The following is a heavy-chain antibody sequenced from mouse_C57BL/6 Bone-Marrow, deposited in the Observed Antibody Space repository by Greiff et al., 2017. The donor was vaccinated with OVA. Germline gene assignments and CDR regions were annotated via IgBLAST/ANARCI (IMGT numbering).Heavy chain of an antibody. V-gene: IGHV1-81*01. Sequence: VQVVESGAELARPGASVKLSCKASGYTFTSYGISWVKQRTGQGLEWIGEIYPRSGNTYYNEKFKGKATLTADKSSSTAYMELRSLTSEDSAVYFCARRDYYVGYWGQGTTLTVSS. CDR2: IYPRSGNT. CDR3: ARRDYYVGY. J-gene: IGHJ2*01. CDR1: GYTFTSYG.